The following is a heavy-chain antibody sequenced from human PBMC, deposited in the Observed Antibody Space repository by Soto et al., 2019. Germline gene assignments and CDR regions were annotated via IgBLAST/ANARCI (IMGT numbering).Heavy chain of an antibody. CDR2: IYRGGST. CDR1: GFTVSSNY. Sequence: GGSLRLSCAASGFTVSSNYMSWVRQAPGKGLEWVSVIYRGGSTYYADSVKGRFHISRDNSKNTLYLQMNSLRAEDTAVYYCAREFGYCSSTSCYFAFDIWGQGTMVTVSS. D-gene: IGHD2-2*03. CDR3: AREFGYCSSTSCYFAFDI. J-gene: IGHJ3*02. V-gene: IGHV3-66*01.